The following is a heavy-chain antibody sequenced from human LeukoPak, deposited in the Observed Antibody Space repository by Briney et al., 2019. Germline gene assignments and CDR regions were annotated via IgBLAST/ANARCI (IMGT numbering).Heavy chain of an antibody. V-gene: IGHV1-46*01. CDR1: GYSFTSHY. CDR3: ARTPLRGATFFTSYPNWFDT. CDR2: INPSGSST. Sequence: GASVKVSCKASGYSFTSHYMHWVRQAPGQGLEWLGLINPSGSSTLYAQKFQGRVTMTRDMSTTTDYMELSSLRSEDTAVYYRARTPLRGATFFTSYPNWFDTWGQGTLVTVSS. D-gene: IGHD3-10*01. J-gene: IGHJ5*02.